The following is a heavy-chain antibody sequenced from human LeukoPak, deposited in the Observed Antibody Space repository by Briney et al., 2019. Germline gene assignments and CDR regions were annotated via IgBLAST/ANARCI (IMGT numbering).Heavy chain of an antibody. Sequence: PGGSLRLSCAASGFTFSSYGMHWVRQAPGKGLERVAVISYDGSSKYYADSVKGRFTISRDNSKNTLYLQMNSLRAEDTAVYYCAKDSVWFGELFGSPDYWGQGTLVTVSS. CDR1: GFTFSSYG. J-gene: IGHJ4*02. V-gene: IGHV3-30*18. CDR3: AKDSVWFGELFGSPDY. CDR2: ISYDGSSK. D-gene: IGHD3-10*01.